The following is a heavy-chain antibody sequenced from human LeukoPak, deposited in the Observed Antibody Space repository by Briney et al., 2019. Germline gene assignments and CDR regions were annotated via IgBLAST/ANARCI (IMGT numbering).Heavy chain of an antibody. Sequence: GGSLRLSCAASGFTFSSYAMHWVRQAPGEGLEWVAVISYDGSNKYYADSVKGRFTISRDNSKNTLYLQMNSLRAEDTAVYYCAIYTGGDDAFDIWGQGTMVTVSS. V-gene: IGHV3-30-3*01. CDR3: AIYTGGDDAFDI. J-gene: IGHJ3*02. CDR1: GFTFSSYA. D-gene: IGHD3-16*01. CDR2: ISYDGSNK.